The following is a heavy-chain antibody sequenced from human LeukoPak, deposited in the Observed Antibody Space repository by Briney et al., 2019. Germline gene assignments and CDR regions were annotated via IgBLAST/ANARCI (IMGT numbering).Heavy chain of an antibody. CDR2: IKQDGSEK. CDR3: ARALVVPAVTFDY. D-gene: IGHD2-2*01. J-gene: IGHJ4*02. Sequence: GGSLRLSCAASGFTFSSYCMSWVRQAPGKGLEWVANIKQDGSEKYYVDSVKGRFTISRDNAKNSLYLQMNSLRAEDTAVYYCARALVVPAVTFDYWGQGTLVTVSS. CDR1: GFTFSSYC. V-gene: IGHV3-7*03.